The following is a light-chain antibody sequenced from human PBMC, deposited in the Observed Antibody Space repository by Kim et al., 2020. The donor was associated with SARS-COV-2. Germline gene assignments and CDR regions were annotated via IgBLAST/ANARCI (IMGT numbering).Light chain of an antibody. CDR2: YDS. Sequence: SYELTQPPSVSVAPGKTARITCGGNNIGSKSVHWYQQKPGQPPVLVIYYDSDRPSGIPERFSGSNSGNTATLTISRVEAGDEADYYCQVWDSSSDHPNWVFGGGTKLTVL. CDR1: NIGSKS. J-gene: IGLJ3*02. CDR3: QVWDSSSDHPNWV. V-gene: IGLV3-21*04.